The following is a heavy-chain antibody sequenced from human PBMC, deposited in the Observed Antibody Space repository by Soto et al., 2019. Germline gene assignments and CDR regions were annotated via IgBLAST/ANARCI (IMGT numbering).Heavy chain of an antibody. Sequence: EGSLRLSCAASGFTVSSNYMSWVRQAPGKGLEWVSVIYSGGSTYYADSVKGRFTISRDNSKNTLYLQMNSLRAEDTAVYYCARRGSWYSFFDYWGQGPLVTVSS. CDR1: GFTVSSNY. J-gene: IGHJ4*02. CDR2: IYSGGST. D-gene: IGHD6-13*01. CDR3: ARRGSWYSFFDY. V-gene: IGHV3-66*01.